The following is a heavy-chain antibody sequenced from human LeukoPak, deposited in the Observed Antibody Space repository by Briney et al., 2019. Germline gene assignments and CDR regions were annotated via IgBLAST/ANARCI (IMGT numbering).Heavy chain of an antibody. V-gene: IGHV4-38-2*02. CDR1: GYSISSAYY. Sequence: PSETLSLTCTVSGYSISSAYYWGWIRPPPGKGLEWIGSIYYSGSTYYNPSLKSRVTISVDTSKNQFSLKLSSVTAADTAVYYCATRPGVRGVIRAMDVWGKGTTVTISS. CDR2: IYYSGST. CDR3: ATRPGVRGVIRAMDV. D-gene: IGHD3-10*01. J-gene: IGHJ6*03.